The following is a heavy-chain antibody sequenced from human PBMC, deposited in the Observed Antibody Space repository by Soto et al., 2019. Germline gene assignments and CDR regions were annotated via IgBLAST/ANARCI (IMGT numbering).Heavy chain of an antibody. CDR3: ARPPYSGSYYYFDH. CDR1: GYSFTSYW. J-gene: IGHJ4*02. CDR2: IYPSDPDT. Sequence: PGESLKISCKGSGYSFTSYWIGWVRQMPGKGLEWMGIIYPSDPDTKYSPSFQGQVTISADKSINTAYLQWSSLKASDTAMYYCARPPYSGSYYYFDHWGQGTLVTVSS. V-gene: IGHV5-51*01. D-gene: IGHD1-26*01.